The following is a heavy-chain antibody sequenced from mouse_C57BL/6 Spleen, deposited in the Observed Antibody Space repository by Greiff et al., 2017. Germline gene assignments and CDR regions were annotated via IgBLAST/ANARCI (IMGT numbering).Heavy chain of an antibody. Sequence: VLLQESGPELVKPWASVTISCKASGYAFSSSWMNWLKQRPGKGLEWIGRIYPGDGDTNYNGKFTGKAKLTADKSSSTAYMQLSRLTSEDSAVYFCARSAIYDDYDGSPDYAMDYWGQGTSVTVSS. V-gene: IGHV1-82*01. CDR3: ARSAIYDDYDGSPDYAMDY. CDR2: IYPGDGDT. CDR1: GYAFSSSW. D-gene: IGHD2-4*01. J-gene: IGHJ4*01.